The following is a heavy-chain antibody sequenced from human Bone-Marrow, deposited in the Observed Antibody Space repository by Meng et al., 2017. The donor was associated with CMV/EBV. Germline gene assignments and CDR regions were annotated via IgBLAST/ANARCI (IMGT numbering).Heavy chain of an antibody. J-gene: IGHJ6*02. V-gene: IGHV3-23*01. CDR1: GFTFSTYA. Sequence: GESLKISCGASGFTFSTYAMTWVRQAPGKGLEWVSGISGSGGKTRYADSVKGRFTISRDDSKDTLNLQMHSLRVEDTAVYYCSKGIALVTSVGIAYYPMDVWGQATTVTVSS. D-gene: IGHD3-16*01. CDR3: SKGIALVTSVGIAYYPMDV. CDR2: ISGSGGKT.